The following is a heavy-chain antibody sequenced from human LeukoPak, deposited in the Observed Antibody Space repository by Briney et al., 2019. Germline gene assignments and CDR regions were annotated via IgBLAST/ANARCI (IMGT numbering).Heavy chain of an antibody. Sequence: ASVKVSCKASGGTFNSYAISWVRQAPGQGLEWMGWIDPNSGDTKYAQKFQGWVTMTRDTSISTAYMEVTRLRSDDTAVYYCARDYGSGSYDFWFDPWGQGTLVTVSS. D-gene: IGHD3-10*01. J-gene: IGHJ5*02. V-gene: IGHV1-2*04. CDR2: IDPNSGDT. CDR1: GGTFNSYA. CDR3: ARDYGSGSYDFWFDP.